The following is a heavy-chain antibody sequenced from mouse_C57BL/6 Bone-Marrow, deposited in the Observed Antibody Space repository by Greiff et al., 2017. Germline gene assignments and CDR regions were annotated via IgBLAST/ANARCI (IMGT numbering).Heavy chain of an antibody. Sequence: QVQLQQPGAELVKPGASVKLSRKASGYTFTSYWMQWVKQRPGQGLEWIGEIDPSDSYTNYNQKFKGKATLTVDTSSSTAYMQLSSLTSEDSAVYYGAREGSNYVGYFDVWGTGTTVTVSA. V-gene: IGHV1-50*01. J-gene: IGHJ1*03. CDR3: AREGSNYVGYFDV. CDR1: GYTFTSYW. D-gene: IGHD2-5*01. CDR2: IDPSDSYT.